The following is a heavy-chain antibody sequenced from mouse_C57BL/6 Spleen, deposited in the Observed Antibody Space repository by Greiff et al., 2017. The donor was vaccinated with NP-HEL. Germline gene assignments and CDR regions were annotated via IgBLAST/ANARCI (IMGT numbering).Heavy chain of an antibody. CDR1: GFTFSSYA. V-gene: IGHV5-4*03. Sequence: EVKLMESGGGLVKPGGSLKLSCAASGFTFSSYAMSWVRQTPEKRLEWVATISDGGSYTYYPDNVKGRFTISRDNAKNNLYLQMSHLKAEDTAMYYCARVLLAMDYWGQGTSVTVSS. CDR3: ARVLLAMDY. J-gene: IGHJ4*01. CDR2: ISDGGSYT. D-gene: IGHD1-1*01.